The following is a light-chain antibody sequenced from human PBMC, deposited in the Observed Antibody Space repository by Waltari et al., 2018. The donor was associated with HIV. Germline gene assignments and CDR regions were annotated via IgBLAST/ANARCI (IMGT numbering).Light chain of an antibody. CDR1: ISNIGNNF. V-gene: IGLV1-44*01. CDR3: AAFDDELDGVL. CDR2: NND. Sequence: QSWLPQAPPPSGTPGRRVTLSCSGGISNIGNNFANWYQHLPGTAPKLLIQNNDQRPSGVPDRFSGSKSGTSASLAISGLQSEDEADYYCAAFDDELDGVLFGGGTKLTVL. J-gene: IGLJ2*01.